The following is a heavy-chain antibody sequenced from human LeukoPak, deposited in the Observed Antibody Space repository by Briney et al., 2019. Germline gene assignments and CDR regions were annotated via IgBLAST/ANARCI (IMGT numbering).Heavy chain of an antibody. Sequence: GGSLRLSCAASGLTFSSYAMSWVRQAPGKGLEWVSTITGRTYYADSVKGRFTISRDNAKNSLYLQMNSLRDEDTAVYYCARDDSSSWGFDYWGQGTLVTVSS. CDR3: ARDDSSSWGFDY. J-gene: IGHJ4*02. CDR1: GLTFSSYA. D-gene: IGHD6-13*01. V-gene: IGHV3-23*01. CDR2: ITGRT.